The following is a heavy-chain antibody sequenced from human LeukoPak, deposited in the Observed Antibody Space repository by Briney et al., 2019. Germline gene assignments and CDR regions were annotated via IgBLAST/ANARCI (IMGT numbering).Heavy chain of an antibody. CDR3: AKDRAPMDV. CDR1: GFTLSSHA. J-gene: IGHJ6*02. Sequence: GGSLRLSCAASGFTLSSHAMTWVRQAPGKGLEWVSGISGSGGSTYYADSVKGRFTISRDNSKNTLHLQMNSLRAEDTAVYYCAKDRAPMDVWGQGTTVTVSS. V-gene: IGHV3-23*01. CDR2: ISGSGGST.